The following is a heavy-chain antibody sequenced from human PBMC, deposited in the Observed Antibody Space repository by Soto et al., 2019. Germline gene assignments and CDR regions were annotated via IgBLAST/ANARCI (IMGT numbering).Heavy chain of an antibody. J-gene: IGHJ4*02. V-gene: IGHV3-30-3*01. CDR3: ARDGPAGYSSSWYLTFDY. D-gene: IGHD6-13*01. Sequence: QVQLVESGGGVVQPGRSLRLSCAASGFTFSSYAMHWVRQAPGKGLEWVAVISYDGSNKYYADSVKGRFTISRDNSKNTLYLQMNSLRAEDTAVYYCARDGPAGYSSSWYLTFDYWGQGTLVTVSS. CDR1: GFTFSSYA. CDR2: ISYDGSNK.